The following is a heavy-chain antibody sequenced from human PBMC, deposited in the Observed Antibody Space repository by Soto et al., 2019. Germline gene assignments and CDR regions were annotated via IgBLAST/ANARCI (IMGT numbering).Heavy chain of an antibody. CDR1: GYTFTSYG. J-gene: IGHJ5*02. CDR2: ISAYNGNT. V-gene: IGHV1-18*04. D-gene: IGHD3-3*01. Sequence: WASVKVSCKASGYTFTSYGISWVRQAPGQGLEWMGWISAYNGNTNYAQKLQGRVTMTTDTSTSTAYMELRSLRSDDTAVYYCARWTVLRFLEWPHEGWFDPWGQGTLVTSPQ. CDR3: ARWTVLRFLEWPHEGWFDP.